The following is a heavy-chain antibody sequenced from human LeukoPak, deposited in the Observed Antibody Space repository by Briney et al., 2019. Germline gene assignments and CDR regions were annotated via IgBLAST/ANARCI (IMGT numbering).Heavy chain of an antibody. CDR3: ASQSSGSSTRAPDI. D-gene: IGHD1-26*01. V-gene: IGHV3-48*04. CDR1: GVTFSSYS. J-gene: IGHJ4*02. CDR2: ISSSSRTK. Sequence: GGSLRLSCATPGVTFSSYSLNWVRQAPGKGLEWVSYISSSSRTKYYADSVKGRFIIYRDNANNSLYLQMNSLRAEDTALYYCASQSSGSSTRAPDIWGQGTLVTVSS.